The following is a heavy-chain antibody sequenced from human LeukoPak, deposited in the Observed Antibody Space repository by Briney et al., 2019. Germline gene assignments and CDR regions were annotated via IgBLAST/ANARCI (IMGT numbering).Heavy chain of an antibody. Sequence: SETLSLTCAVSGGSISSGGYSWSWIRQPPGKGLEWIGYIYHSGSTYYNPSLKSRVTISVDRSKNQFSLKLSSVTAADTAVYYCARDRRYYDTSGTVYYDAMDVWGQGTTVTVSS. CDR1: GGSISSGGYS. CDR3: ARDRRYYDTSGTVYYDAMDV. D-gene: IGHD3-22*01. V-gene: IGHV4-30-2*01. J-gene: IGHJ6*02. CDR2: IYHSGST.